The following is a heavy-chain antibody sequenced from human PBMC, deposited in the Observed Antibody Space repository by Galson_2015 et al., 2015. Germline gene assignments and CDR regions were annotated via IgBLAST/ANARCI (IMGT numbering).Heavy chain of an antibody. CDR1: GGSITNSNW. J-gene: IGHJ5*02. Sequence: LSLTCTVSGGSITNSNWWNWVRQSPGKGLEWIGEIYDGGRTNYNPSLKSRVTISVDNSKNQFSLTLNSVTAADTAVYYCARGPGSTWFNWFDPWGQGMLVTVSS. CDR3: ARGPGSTWFNWFDP. CDR2: IYDGGRT. V-gene: IGHV4-4*02. D-gene: IGHD6-13*01.